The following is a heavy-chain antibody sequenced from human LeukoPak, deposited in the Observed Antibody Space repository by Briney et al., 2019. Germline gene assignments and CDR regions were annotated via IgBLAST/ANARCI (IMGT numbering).Heavy chain of an antibody. D-gene: IGHD5-18*01. Sequence: GRSLRLSCVASGFTFSSYGMHWVRQAPGKGLEWVAFISYDGSNENIADSVKGRFIISRDNSKNTLYLQMNSLRAEDTAVYYCAKSTRGYSFSNFDYWGQGTLVTVSS. CDR2: ISYDGSNE. CDR3: AKSTRGYSFSNFDY. J-gene: IGHJ4*02. CDR1: GFTFSSYG. V-gene: IGHV3-30*18.